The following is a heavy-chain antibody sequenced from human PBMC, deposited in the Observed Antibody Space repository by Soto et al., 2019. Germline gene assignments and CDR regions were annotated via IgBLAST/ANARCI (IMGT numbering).Heavy chain of an antibody. D-gene: IGHD2-2*01. Sequence: GGSLRLSCAASGFTFSSYAMSWVRQAPGKGLEWVSAISGSGGSTYYADSVKGRFTISRDNSKNTLYLQMNSLRAEDTAVYYCAKVIVVVPAAIVGGYYFDYWGQGTLVTVSS. CDR1: GFTFSSYA. CDR2: ISGSGGST. J-gene: IGHJ4*02. CDR3: AKVIVVVPAAIVGGYYFDY. V-gene: IGHV3-23*01.